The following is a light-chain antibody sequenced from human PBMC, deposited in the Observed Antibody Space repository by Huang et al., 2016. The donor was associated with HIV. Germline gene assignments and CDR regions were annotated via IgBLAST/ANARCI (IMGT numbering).Light chain of an antibody. V-gene: IGKV2-30*01. CDR2: LIS. CDR3: MQGTHWPGT. Sequence: DVVMTQFPFSLPVTLGQPASIFCKSSQNLVSNDGDIYLNWFQQRPGQSPRRLMYLISYRDSGFPDIFTGSGAGTLFALRINRVEAEDVAIYYCMQGTHWPGTFRQGTNLEI. J-gene: IGKJ1*01. CDR1: QNLVSNDGDIY.